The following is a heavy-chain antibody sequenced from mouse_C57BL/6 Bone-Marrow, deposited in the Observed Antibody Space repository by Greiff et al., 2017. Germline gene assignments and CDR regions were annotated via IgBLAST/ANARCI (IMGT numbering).Heavy chain of an antibody. V-gene: IGHV1-81*01. CDR2: IYPRSGNT. CDR1: GYTFTSYG. CDR3: AREGNYYGSLWYFDV. Sequence: VKLMESGAEPARPGASVKLSCKASGYTFTSYGISWVKQRTGQGLEWIGEIYPRSGNTYYNEKFKGKATLTADKSSSTAYMELRSLTSEDSAVYFGAREGNYYGSLWYFDVWGTGTTVTVSS. J-gene: IGHJ1*03. D-gene: IGHD1-1*01.